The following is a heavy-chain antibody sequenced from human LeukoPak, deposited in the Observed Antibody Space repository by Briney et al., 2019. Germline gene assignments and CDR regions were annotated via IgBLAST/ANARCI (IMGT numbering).Heavy chain of an antibody. CDR3: ASLQEGGHDAFDI. CDR2: ISSSSSYI. CDR1: GFTFSSYC. J-gene: IGHJ3*02. D-gene: IGHD5-24*01. Sequence: GGSLRLSCAASGFTFSSYCMNWVRQAPGKGLEWVSSISSSSSYIYYADSVKGRFTISRDNAKNSLYLQMNSLRAEDTAVFYCASLQEGGHDAFDIWGQGTMVAVSS. V-gene: IGHV3-21*01.